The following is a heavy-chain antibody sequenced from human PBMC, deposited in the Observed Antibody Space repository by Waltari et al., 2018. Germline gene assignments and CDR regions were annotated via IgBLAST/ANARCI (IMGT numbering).Heavy chain of an antibody. CDR2: SSGSSGST. CDR1: GGSISSSNW. Sequence: QVQLQESGPGLVKPSETLSLTCAVSGGSISSSNWWSWIRQPPGKGLEWIGYSSGSSGSTSYNPTLKSGVTISTDTSKNQFSLKLSSVTAADTAVYYCARRNNGYNRFDVWGPGVLVTVSS. J-gene: IGHJ5*02. V-gene: IGHV4-4*02. D-gene: IGHD1-20*01. CDR3: ARRNNGYNRFDV.